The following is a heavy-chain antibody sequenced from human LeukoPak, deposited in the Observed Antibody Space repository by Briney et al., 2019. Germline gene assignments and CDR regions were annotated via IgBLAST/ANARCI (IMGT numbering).Heavy chain of an antibody. D-gene: IGHD1-26*01. CDR2: ISAYNGNT. CDR3: ARSGATSRDAFDI. J-gene: IGHJ3*02. Sequence: RQAPGQGLEWMGWISAYNGNTNYAQKLQGRVTMTTDTSTSTAYMELRSLRSDDTAVYYCARSGATSRDAFDIWGQGTMVTVSS. V-gene: IGHV1-18*01.